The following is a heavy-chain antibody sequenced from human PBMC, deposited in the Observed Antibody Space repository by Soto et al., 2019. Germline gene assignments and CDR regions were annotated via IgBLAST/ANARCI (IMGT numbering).Heavy chain of an antibody. V-gene: IGHV1-46*03. D-gene: IGHD3-3*01. J-gene: IGHJ6*03. CDR1: GYTFTSYY. CDR2: INPSGGST. CDR3: ARADYDFWSGDYYYMDV. Sequence: QVQLVQSGAEVKKPGASVKVSCKASGYTFTSYYMHWVRQAPGQGLEWMGIINPSGGSTSYAQKFQGRVTMTRDTSTSTVYMERSSLRSEDTAVYYCARADYDFWSGDYYYMDVWGKGTTVTVSS.